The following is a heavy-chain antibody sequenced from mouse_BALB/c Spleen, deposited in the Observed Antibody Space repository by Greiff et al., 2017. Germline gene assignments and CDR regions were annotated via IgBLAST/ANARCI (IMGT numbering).Heavy chain of an antibody. Sequence: EVHLVESGGGLVKPGGSLKLSCAASGFTFSSYAMSWVRQTPEKRLEWVASISSGGSTYYPDSVKGRFTISRDNARNILYLQMSSLRSEDTAMYYCARMITTRYAMDYWGQGTSVTVSS. V-gene: IGHV5-6-5*01. CDR2: ISSGGST. D-gene: IGHD2-4*01. CDR1: GFTFSSYA. J-gene: IGHJ4*01. CDR3: ARMITTRYAMDY.